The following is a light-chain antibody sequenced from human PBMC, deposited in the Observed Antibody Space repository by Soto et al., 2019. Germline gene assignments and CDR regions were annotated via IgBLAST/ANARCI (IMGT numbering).Light chain of an antibody. CDR1: QSISTY. V-gene: IGKV1-5*03. J-gene: IGKJ2*01. Sequence: DIQMTQSPSTLSASVGDRVTITCRASQSISTYLAWFQLKPGKAPGLLIYRASSLESGVPSRFSGSGSGTEFPVTISNLQPDDFATYYCQQYDSYPYTFGQGTKLEIK. CDR3: QQYDSYPYT. CDR2: RAS.